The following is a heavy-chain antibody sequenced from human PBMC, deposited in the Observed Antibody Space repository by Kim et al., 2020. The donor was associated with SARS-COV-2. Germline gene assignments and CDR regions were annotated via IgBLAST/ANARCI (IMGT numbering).Heavy chain of an antibody. CDR1: GGTFSSYA. V-gene: IGHV1-69*04. D-gene: IGHD5-12*01. CDR2: IIPILGIA. CDR3: ARLWSSGYSYYFDY. Sequence: SVKVSCKASGGTFSSYAISWVRQAPGQGLEWMGRIIPILGIANYAQKFQGRVTITADKSTSTAYMELSSLRSEDTAVYYCARLWSSGYSYYFDYWGQGTLVTVSS. J-gene: IGHJ4*02.